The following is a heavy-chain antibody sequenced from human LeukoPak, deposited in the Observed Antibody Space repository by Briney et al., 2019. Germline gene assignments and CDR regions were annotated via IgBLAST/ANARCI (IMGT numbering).Heavy chain of an antibody. D-gene: IGHD1-26*01. V-gene: IGHV3-30-3*01. J-gene: IGHJ4*02. Sequence: PGGSLRLSCAASGFTFSSYAMHWVRQAPGKGLEWVAVISYDGSNKYYADSVKGRFTISRDNSKNTLYLQMNSLRAEDTAVYYCARRSGSYPGYWGQGTLVTVSS. CDR2: ISYDGSNK. CDR3: ARRSGSYPGY. CDR1: GFTFSSYA.